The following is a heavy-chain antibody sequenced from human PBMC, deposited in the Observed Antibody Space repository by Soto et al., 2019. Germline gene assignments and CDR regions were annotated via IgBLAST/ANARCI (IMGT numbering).Heavy chain of an antibody. J-gene: IGHJ4*02. CDR2: IYYSGTT. Sequence: SETLSLTCTVSGGSISNRSYYWGWIRQPPGKGLEWIGNIYYSGTTYYNPSLKSRVTISVDTSKNQFSLKLSSVTAADTAVYYCAATSTTSTKLSIDHWGQGTLVTVSS. CDR3: AATSTTSTKLSIDH. V-gene: IGHV4-39*01. CDR1: GGSISNRSYY. D-gene: IGHD3-16*02.